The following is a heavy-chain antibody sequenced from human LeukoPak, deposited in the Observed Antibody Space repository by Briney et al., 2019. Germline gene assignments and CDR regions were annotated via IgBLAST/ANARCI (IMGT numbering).Heavy chain of an antibody. D-gene: IGHD4-17*01. V-gene: IGHV1-69*06. Sequence: ASVKVSCKASGGTFSSYAISWVRQAPGQGLEWMGGIIPIFGTANYAQKFQGRVTITADKSTSTAYMELSSLRSEDTAVYYCARDGGTTVTYYYYYYYMDVWGKGTTVTISS. CDR3: ARDGGTTVTYYYYYYYMDV. CDR2: IIPIFGTA. J-gene: IGHJ6*03. CDR1: GGTFSSYA.